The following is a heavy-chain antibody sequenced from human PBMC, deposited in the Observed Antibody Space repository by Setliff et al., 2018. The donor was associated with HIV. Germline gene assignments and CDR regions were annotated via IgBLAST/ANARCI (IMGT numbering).Heavy chain of an antibody. CDR2: IYYSGRT. D-gene: IGHD3-3*01. V-gene: IGHV4-39*01. J-gene: IGHJ6*03. CDR1: GGSISSSSYY. CDR3: ARLREGYNFWSGYSYYYYYMDV. Sequence: SETLSLTCTVSGGSISSSSYYWGWIRQPPGKGLEWIGSIYYSGRTYYNPSLKSRVTISVDTSKKQFSLKLSSVTAADTAVYYCARLREGYNFWSGYSYYYYYMDVWGKGTTVTVSS.